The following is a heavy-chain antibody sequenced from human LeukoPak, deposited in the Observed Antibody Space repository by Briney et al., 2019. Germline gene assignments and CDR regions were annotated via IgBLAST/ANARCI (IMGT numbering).Heavy chain of an antibody. Sequence: GGSLRLSCAASGLTFSSYAMSWVRQAPGKGLEWVSYISSSGSTIYYADSVKGRFTISRDNAKNSLYLQMNSLRAEDTAVYYCARDGGIAAAGIDYWGQGTLVTVSS. V-gene: IGHV3-48*03. D-gene: IGHD6-13*01. J-gene: IGHJ4*02. CDR1: GLTFSSYA. CDR3: ARDGGIAAAGIDY. CDR2: ISSSGSTI.